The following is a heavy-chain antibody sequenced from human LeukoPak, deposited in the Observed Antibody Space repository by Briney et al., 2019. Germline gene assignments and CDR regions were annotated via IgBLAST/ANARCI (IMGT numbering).Heavy chain of an antibody. CDR3: ARLAMGLQVGYYYGMDV. V-gene: IGHV4-31*03. CDR2: IYYSGST. J-gene: IGHJ6*02. CDR1: GVSISSGGYY. D-gene: IGHD4/OR15-4a*01. Sequence: PSQTLSLTCTVSGVSISSGGYYWSWIRQHPGKGLEWIGYIYYSGSTYYNPSLKSRVTISVDTSKNQFSLKLSSVTAADTAVYYCARLAMGLQVGYYYGMDVWGQGTTVTVSS.